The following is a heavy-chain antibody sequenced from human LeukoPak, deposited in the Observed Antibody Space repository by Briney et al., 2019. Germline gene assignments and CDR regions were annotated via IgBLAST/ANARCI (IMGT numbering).Heavy chain of an antibody. CDR3: ARRDYYGSGLDV. CDR1: GFTFSNYW. V-gene: IGHV3-74*01. Sequence: PGGSLRLSCAASGFTFSNYWMHWVRQAPGKGLEWVSRLNSDGTSISYADSVKGRFTISRDNAKNTLYLLMTSLRAEDTAVYYCARRDYYGSGLDVWGQGTTVTVSS. CDR2: LNSDGTSI. D-gene: IGHD3-10*01. J-gene: IGHJ6*02.